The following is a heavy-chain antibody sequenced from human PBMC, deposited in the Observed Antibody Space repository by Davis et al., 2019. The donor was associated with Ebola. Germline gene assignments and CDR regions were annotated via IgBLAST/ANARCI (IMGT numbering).Heavy chain of an antibody. Sequence: PSETLSLTCTVSGGSISSGDYYWSWIRQPPGKGLEWIGYIYYSGSTYYNPSLKSRLTISVDTSKNQFSLKLSSVTAADTAVYYCARDPKGAGWFDPWGQGTLVTVSS. J-gene: IGHJ5*02. V-gene: IGHV4-30-4*01. CDR3: ARDPKGAGWFDP. CDR1: GGSISSGDYY. CDR2: IYYSGST. D-gene: IGHD3-10*01.